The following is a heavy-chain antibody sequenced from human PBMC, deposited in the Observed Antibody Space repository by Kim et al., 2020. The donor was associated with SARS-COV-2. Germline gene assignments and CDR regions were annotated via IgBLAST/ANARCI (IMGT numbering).Heavy chain of an antibody. V-gene: IGHV3-30*04. J-gene: IGHJ4*02. CDR2: ISYDGRKK. CDR3: ARGGGSYDSSEGYFDF. Sequence: QVPGRGVEGVAVISYDGRKKYSADSGKGRLTISGDKSKNRLYLQMNSLRVDDTSVYYCARGGGSYDSSEGYFDFWGQGTLVTVSS. D-gene: IGHD3-22*01.